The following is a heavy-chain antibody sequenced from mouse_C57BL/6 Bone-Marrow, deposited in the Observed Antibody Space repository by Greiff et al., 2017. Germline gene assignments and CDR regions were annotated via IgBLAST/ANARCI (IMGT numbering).Heavy chain of an antibody. Sequence: QVQLKQSGAELAKPGASVKLSCKASGYTFTSYWMHWVKQRPGQGLEWIGYINPSSGYTKYNQKFKDKATLTAGKYSSTAYMQLSSLTYEDSAVYYCAIYGFAYWGQGTLVTVSA. CDR2: INPSSGYT. CDR1: GYTFTSYW. D-gene: IGHD1-1*02. J-gene: IGHJ3*01. CDR3: AIYGFAY. V-gene: IGHV1-7*01.